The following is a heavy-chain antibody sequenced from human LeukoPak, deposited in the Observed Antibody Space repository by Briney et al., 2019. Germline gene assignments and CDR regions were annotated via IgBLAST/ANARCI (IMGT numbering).Heavy chain of an antibody. CDR3: TRRSYGEVFDY. Sequence: GGSLRLSCAASGFTFSGSATHWVRQASGKGLEWVGRIRSKANSYATAYAASVKGRFTISRDDSKNTAYLQMNSLKTEDTAVYYCTRRSYGEVFDYWGQGTLVTVSS. D-gene: IGHD3-3*01. J-gene: IGHJ4*02. CDR1: GFTFSGSA. V-gene: IGHV3-73*01. CDR2: IRSKANSYAT.